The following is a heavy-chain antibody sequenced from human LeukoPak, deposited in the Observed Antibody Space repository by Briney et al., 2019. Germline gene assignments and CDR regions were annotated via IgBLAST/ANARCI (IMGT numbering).Heavy chain of an antibody. Sequence: QPGGSLRLSCAASGFTFSSYGMHWVRQAPGKGLEWVAFIRYDGSNKYYADSVKGRFTISRDNSKNTLYLQMNSLRAEDTAVYYCAKDPDPYSSYYFDYWDQGTLVTVSS. V-gene: IGHV3-30*02. D-gene: IGHD5-18*01. J-gene: IGHJ4*02. CDR2: IRYDGSNK. CDR1: GFTFSSYG. CDR3: AKDPDPYSSYYFDY.